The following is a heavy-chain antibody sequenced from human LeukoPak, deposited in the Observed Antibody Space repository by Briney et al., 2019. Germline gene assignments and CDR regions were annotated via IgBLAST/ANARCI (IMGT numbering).Heavy chain of an antibody. CDR3: ARARTHYFDY. Sequence: GGSLRLSCTVSGFTVSSNSMSWVRQAPGKGLEWVSYISSSGSTIYYADSVKGRFTISRDNAKNSLYLQTNSLRAEDTAVYYCARARTHYFDYWGQGTLVTVSS. D-gene: IGHD1-14*01. J-gene: IGHJ4*02. CDR1: GFTVSSNS. CDR2: ISSSGSTI. V-gene: IGHV3-11*04.